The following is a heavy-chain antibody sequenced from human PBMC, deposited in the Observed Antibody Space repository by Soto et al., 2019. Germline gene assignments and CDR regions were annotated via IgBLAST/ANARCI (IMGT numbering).Heavy chain of an antibody. CDR1: GGSISSYY. CDR2: IYYSGST. V-gene: IGHV4-59*01. Sequence: QVQLQESGPGLVKPSETLSLTCTVSGGSISSYYWSWIRQSPGKGLEWIGYIYYSGSTKYNPSLKSRVTISVDTSKNQFSLQLSSVTAADTAVYYCARGRGDTAMAWYYWGQGTLVTVSS. J-gene: IGHJ4*02. CDR3: ARGRGDTAMAWYY. D-gene: IGHD5-18*01.